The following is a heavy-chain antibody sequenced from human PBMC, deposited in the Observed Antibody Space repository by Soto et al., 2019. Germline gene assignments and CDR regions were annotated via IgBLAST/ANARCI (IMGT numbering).Heavy chain of an antibody. CDR2: LSTSNGHT. CDR3: AIYNLSPTGRSFDY. V-gene: IGHV1-18*01. D-gene: IGHD1-20*01. J-gene: IGHJ4*02. CDR1: GYFFTTYD. Sequence: QVQLVQSGAEVKRPGASVKVSCKASGYFFTTYDLTWVRQAPGQGLEWMGWLSTSNGHTNYAQNLQGRVTLTTDTSTSTAYMELRSLSSDDTAVYYCAIYNLSPTGRSFDYCGQGTLVTVSS.